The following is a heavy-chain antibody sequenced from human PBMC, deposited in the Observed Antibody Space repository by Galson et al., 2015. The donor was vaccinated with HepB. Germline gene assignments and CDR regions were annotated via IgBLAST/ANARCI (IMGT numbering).Heavy chain of an antibody. V-gene: IGHV3-23*01. CDR3: AKDLTYYYESSGLDS. D-gene: IGHD3-22*01. J-gene: IGHJ4*02. Sequence: SLRLSCAASGFTFMNYAMSWVRQAPGKGLEWVSGLSGSGGGKHYADTAKGWFTISRDNSKNTVYLQMNSLRAEDTAVYYCAKDLTYYYESSGLDSWGQGTLVIVSS. CDR1: GFTFMNYA. CDR2: LSGSGGGK.